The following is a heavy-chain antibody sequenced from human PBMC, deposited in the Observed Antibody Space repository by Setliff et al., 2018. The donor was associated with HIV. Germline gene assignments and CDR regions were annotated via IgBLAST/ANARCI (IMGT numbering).Heavy chain of an antibody. CDR2: IYYNGSP. CDR3: ARRQAATMGVYSYYFMYV. J-gene: IGHJ6*03. Sequence: SETLSLTCTVSGTSISSSGSYWGWIHQSPGKWLQWIGSIYYNGSPYYNPSLRSRLTLSVDTSKDQFSLRLRSVNAADTAISDCARRQAATMGVYSYYFMYVWGKVTTVTVSS. CDR1: GTSISSSGSY. D-gene: IGHD3-10*01. V-gene: IGHV4-39*01.